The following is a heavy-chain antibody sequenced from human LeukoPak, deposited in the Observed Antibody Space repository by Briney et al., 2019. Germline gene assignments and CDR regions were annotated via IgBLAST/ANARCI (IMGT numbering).Heavy chain of an antibody. J-gene: IGHJ5*02. D-gene: IGHD6-13*01. CDR3: ARGRYPSWQNWFDP. V-gene: IGHV3-48*01. Sequence: GGSLRLSCAASGFTFSSYSMNWVRQAPGKGLEWVSYISSSSSTIYYADSVKGRFTISRDNAKNSLYLQMNSLRAEDTAVYYCARGRYPSWQNWFDPWGQGTLVTVSS. CDR2: ISSSSSTI. CDR1: GFTFSSYS.